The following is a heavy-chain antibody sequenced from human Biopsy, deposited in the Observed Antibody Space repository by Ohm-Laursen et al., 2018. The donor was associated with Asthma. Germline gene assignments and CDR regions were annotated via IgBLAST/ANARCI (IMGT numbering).Heavy chain of an antibody. V-gene: IGHV4-30-4*01. CDR2: IYYSGST. Sequence: TLSLTCPVSGGSIGAGDYYWSWIRQPPGKGLEWIGYIYYSGSTSHNPSLTSRLTISVDTSKNQFSLKLTSVTAADTVVYYCARASLAARANWFDPWGQGTLVSVSS. D-gene: IGHD6-6*01. CDR3: ARASLAARANWFDP. J-gene: IGHJ5*02. CDR1: GGSIGAGDYY.